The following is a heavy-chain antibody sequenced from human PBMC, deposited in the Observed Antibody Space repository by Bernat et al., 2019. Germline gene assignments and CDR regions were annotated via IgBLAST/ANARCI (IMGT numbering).Heavy chain of an antibody. J-gene: IGHJ4*02. CDR2: ISSSSSYT. D-gene: IGHD1-26*01. V-gene: IGHV3-11*05. Sequence: QVQLVESGGGLVKPGGSLRLSCAASGFTFSDYYMSWIRQAPGKGLEWVSYISSSSSYTNYAESVKGRCTTSRDNAKNSRYLQMNSLRAEDTAVYYCARDIVGAVFGSDYWGQGTLVTVSS. CDR1: GFTFSDYY. CDR3: ARDIVGAVFGSDY.